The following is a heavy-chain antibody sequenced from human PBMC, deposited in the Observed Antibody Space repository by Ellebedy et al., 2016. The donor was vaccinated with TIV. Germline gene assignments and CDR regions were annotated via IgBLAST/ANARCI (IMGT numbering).Heavy chain of an antibody. D-gene: IGHD2-15*01. V-gene: IGHV1-69*10. J-gene: IGHJ4*02. CDR3: ARGADRYCTGGKCYRDFDS. Sequence: SVKVSXKASGGTFNKYAISWVRQGPGQGLEWMGGTIPVLGIVNYAQKFQSRVTITADESTSTVYMDLSSLRFEDTAVYFCARGADRYCTGGKCYRDFDSWGQGTLVTVSS. CDR2: TIPVLGIV. CDR1: GGTFNKYA.